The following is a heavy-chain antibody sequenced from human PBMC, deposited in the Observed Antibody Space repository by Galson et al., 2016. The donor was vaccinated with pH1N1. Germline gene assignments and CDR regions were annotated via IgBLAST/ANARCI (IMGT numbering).Heavy chain of an antibody. Sequence: SVKVSCKASGGTFNSNGISWLRQAPGQGLEWMGRIIPILGSTNYAQKFQGKITITADESTSTAYMELNSLRSEDTALYYCAREDYYDVDLSDWYFDLWGHGTLVTVSS. J-gene: IGHJ2*01. CDR2: IIPILGST. D-gene: IGHD3-22*01. CDR3: AREDYYDVDLSDWYFDL. CDR1: GGTFNSNG. V-gene: IGHV1-69*13.